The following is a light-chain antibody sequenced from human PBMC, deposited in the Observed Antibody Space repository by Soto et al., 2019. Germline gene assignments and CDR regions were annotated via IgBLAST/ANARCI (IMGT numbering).Light chain of an antibody. CDR3: QDWATDVHVV. Sequence: QLVLTQPPSASASLGASVKFTCTLSSGHSSYSVAWHQRQPEKGPRYLMKLNNDGSYSKGDGVPDRFSGSSSGAERYLPISSLQPDDEGGYFWQDWATDVHVVFGGGTKLTVL. J-gene: IGLJ2*01. CDR1: SGHSSYS. V-gene: IGLV4-69*01. CDR2: LNNDGSY.